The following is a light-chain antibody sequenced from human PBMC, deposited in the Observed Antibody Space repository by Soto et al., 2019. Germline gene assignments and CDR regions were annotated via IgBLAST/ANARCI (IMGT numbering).Light chain of an antibody. V-gene: IGLV2-23*01. J-gene: IGLJ2*01. CDR2: EDT. Sequence: QSALAQPASVSGSPGQSITISCTGSSRDVGRYNLVSWYQQYPVKAPKLMIYEDTQRPSGVSNRFSGSKSGNTASLTISGLQADDEADYYCCSYAGSSIYVVVGGGTKVTVL. CDR1: SRDVGRYNL. CDR3: CSYAGSSIYVV.